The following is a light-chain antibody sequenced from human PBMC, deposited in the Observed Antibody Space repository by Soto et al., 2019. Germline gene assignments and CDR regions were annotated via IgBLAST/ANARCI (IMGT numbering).Light chain of an antibody. CDR1: QTINNW. CDR2: DAS. Sequence: IQMSQSPSTLSASVGDRVTITCRASQTINNWLAWYQQKPGQAPKLLIYDASTLESGVPLSFSGSGSGTHFTLVLSRLQPDDFATYFCQQYYSAHPGTFGQGTRVEI. V-gene: IGKV1-5*01. CDR3: QQYYSAHPGT. J-gene: IGKJ1*01.